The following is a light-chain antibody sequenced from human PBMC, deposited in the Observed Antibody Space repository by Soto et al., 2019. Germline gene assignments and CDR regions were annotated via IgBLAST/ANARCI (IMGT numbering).Light chain of an antibody. Sequence: DIQMTQSPSSVSASVGDRVTITCRASPGISSWLAWYQQKPVKAPKLLIYAASSLQSGVPSRFSGSGSGTDFTLTISSLQPEDFATYSCQQANSFPPTFGQGTKVEIK. J-gene: IGKJ1*01. V-gene: IGKV1-12*01. CDR1: PGISSW. CDR2: AAS. CDR3: QQANSFPPT.